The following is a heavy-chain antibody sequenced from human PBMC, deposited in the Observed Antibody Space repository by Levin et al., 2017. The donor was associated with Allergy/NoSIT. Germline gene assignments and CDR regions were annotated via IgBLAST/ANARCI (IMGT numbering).Heavy chain of an antibody. CDR3: ASVDHYYGSGSYTSNYYGMDV. D-gene: IGHD3-10*01. J-gene: IGHJ6*02. CDR1: GGSISSGDYY. V-gene: IGHV4-30-4*01. Sequence: PSETLSLTCTVSGGSISSGDYYWSWIRQPPGKGLEWIGYIYYSGSTYYNPSLKSRVTISVDTSKNQFSLKLSSVTAADTAVYYCASVDHYYGSGSYTSNYYGMDVWGQGTTVTVSS. CDR2: IYYSGST.